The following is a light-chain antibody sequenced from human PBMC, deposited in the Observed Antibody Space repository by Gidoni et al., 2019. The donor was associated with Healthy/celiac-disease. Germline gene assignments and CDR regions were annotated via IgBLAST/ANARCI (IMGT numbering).Light chain of an antibody. CDR3: SSYAGSNNVV. Sequence: QSALTQPPSASGSLGQPVTISCTGTSSDVGGYNYVSWYQQHPGKAPKLMIYEVSKRPSGVPDRFSGSRSGNTASLTVSGLQAEDEADYYCSSYAGSNNVVFGGGTKLTVL. CDR2: EVS. J-gene: IGLJ2*01. V-gene: IGLV2-8*01. CDR1: SSDVGGYNY.